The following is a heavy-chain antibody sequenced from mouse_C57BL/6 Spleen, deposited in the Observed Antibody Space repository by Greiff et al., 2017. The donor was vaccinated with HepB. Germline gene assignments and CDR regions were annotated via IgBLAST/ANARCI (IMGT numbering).Heavy chain of an antibody. J-gene: IGHJ4*01. V-gene: IGHV5-6*02. D-gene: IGHD1-1*01. CDR1: GFTFSSYG. CDR3: ARHRGSYYYAMDY. Sequence: DVKLVESGGDLVKPGGSLKLSCAASGFTFSSYGMSWVRQTPDKRLEWVATISSGGSYTYYPDSVKGRFTISRDNAKNTLYLQMSSLKSEDTAMYYCARHRGSYYYAMDYWGQGTSVTVSS. CDR2: ISSGGSYT.